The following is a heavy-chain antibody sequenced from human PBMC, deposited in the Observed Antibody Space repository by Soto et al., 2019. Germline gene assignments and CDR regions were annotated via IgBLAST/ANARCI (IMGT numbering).Heavy chain of an antibody. CDR2: IYYSGST. D-gene: IGHD2-15*01. Sequence: TLSLTCTVSGGSISSGGYYWSWIRQHPGKGLEWIGYIYYSGSTYYNPSLKSRVTISVDTSKNQFSLKLSSVTAADTAVYYCARERVVVAATRHHYFDYWGQGTLVTVSS. V-gene: IGHV4-31*03. CDR1: GGSISSGGYY. CDR3: ARERVVVAATRHHYFDY. J-gene: IGHJ4*02.